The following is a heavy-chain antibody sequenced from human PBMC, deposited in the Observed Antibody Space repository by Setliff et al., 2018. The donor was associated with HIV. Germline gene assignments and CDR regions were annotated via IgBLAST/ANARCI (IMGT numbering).Heavy chain of an antibody. Sequence: LRLSCAASGFTFSSYWMHWVRQAPGKGLVWVSRINSDGSSTSYADSVKGRFTISRDNAKNTLYLQMNSLRAEDTAVYYCAREAYRLPWIDNWGQGTLVTVSS. J-gene: IGHJ4*02. CDR1: GFTFSSYW. D-gene: IGHD1-1*01. V-gene: IGHV3-74*01. CDR3: AREAYRLPWIDN. CDR2: INSDGSST.